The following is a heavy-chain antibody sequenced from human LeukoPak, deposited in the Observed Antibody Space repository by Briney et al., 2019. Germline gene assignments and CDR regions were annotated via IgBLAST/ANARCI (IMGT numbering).Heavy chain of an antibody. Sequence: PSETLSLTCAVYGGSFSGYYWSWIRQPPGKGLEWIGEINHSGSTNYNPSLKSRGTISVDTSKSQFSLKLSSVTAADTAVYYCARYSSSWLEYYFNYWGQGTLVTVSS. J-gene: IGHJ4*02. V-gene: IGHV4-34*01. CDR2: INHSGST. D-gene: IGHD6-13*01. CDR1: GGSFSGYY. CDR3: ARYSSSWLEYYFNY.